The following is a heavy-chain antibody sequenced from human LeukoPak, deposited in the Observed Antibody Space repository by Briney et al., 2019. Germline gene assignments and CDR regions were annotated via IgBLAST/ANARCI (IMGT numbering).Heavy chain of an antibody. CDR1: ELAFKNVW. Sequence: GGSLRLSCGASELAFKNVWMSWVRQAPGKGLEWVGRISSKSDGGTTDYAAPVKGRFTISRDDLTNTLSLQMSGLKAEDTALYFCITEPHDYGDFTFGYWGQGTLVTVSS. V-gene: IGHV3-15*01. CDR2: ISSKSDGGTT. CDR3: ITEPHDYGDFTFGY. D-gene: IGHD4-17*01. J-gene: IGHJ4*02.